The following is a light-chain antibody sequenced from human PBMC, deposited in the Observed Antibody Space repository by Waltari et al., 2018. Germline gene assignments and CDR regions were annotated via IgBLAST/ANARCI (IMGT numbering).Light chain of an antibody. Sequence: QSALTQPPSASGSPGQSVTISCTGTSSDVGGYNYVSWYQQHPGKAPKLLIYEVSKRPSGVADRFSGSKSGNTASLTGSGLEAEDEADYYGSSYAGSNNWVFGGGTKLTVL. CDR3: SSYAGSNNWV. CDR1: SSDVGGYNY. V-gene: IGLV2-8*01. CDR2: EVS. J-gene: IGLJ3*02.